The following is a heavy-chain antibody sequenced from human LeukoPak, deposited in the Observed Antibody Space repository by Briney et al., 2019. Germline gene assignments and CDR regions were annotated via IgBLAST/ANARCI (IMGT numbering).Heavy chain of an antibody. J-gene: IGHJ3*02. D-gene: IGHD3-9*01. CDR3: AREGPLRRARPDDAFDI. CDR2: ISAYNGNT. CDR1: GYTFTSYG. V-gene: IGHV1-18*01. Sequence: GASVKVSCKASGYTFTSYGISWVRQAPGQGLEWMGWISAYNGNTNYAQKLQGRVTMTIDTSTSTAYMELRSLRSDDTAVYYCAREGPLRRARPDDAFDIWGQGTMVTVSS.